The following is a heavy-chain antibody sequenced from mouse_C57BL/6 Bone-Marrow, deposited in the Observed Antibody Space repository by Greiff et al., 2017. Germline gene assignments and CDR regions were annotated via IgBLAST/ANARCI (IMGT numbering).Heavy chain of an antibody. D-gene: IGHD4-1*01. Sequence: EVMLVESGGGLVKPGGSLKLSCAASGFTFSSYAMSWVRLPPEKRLEWVATISDGGSYTYYPDNVKGRFTISRDNAKNNLYLQMSHLKSEDTAMYYCARSNWDEFAYWGQGTLVTVSA. CDR2: ISDGGSYT. J-gene: IGHJ3*01. CDR3: ARSNWDEFAY. V-gene: IGHV5-4*03. CDR1: GFTFSSYA.